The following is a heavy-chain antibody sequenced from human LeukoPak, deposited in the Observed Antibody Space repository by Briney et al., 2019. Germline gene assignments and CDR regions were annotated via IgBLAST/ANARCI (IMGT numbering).Heavy chain of an antibody. D-gene: IGHD2-15*01. CDR2: ISWNSSTI. CDR3: ARDSWEVVVAATPDY. V-gene: IGHV3-9*01. Sequence: GGSLRLSCAASGFTFDDYAMHWVRQAPGKGLEWVSGISWNSSTIYYADSVKGRFTISRDNAKNSLYLQMNSLRAEDTAVYYCARDSWEVVVAATPDYWGQGTLVTVSS. J-gene: IGHJ4*02. CDR1: GFTFDDYA.